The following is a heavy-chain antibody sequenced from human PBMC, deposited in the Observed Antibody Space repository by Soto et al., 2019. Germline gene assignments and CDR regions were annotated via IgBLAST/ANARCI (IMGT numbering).Heavy chain of an antibody. J-gene: IGHJ4*02. D-gene: IGHD5-12*01. CDR1: GGSISSSSYY. V-gene: IGHV4-39*01. CDR2: IYYSGST. Sequence: SETLSLTCTVSGGSISSSSYYWGWIRQPPGKGLEWIGSIYYSGSTYYNPSLKSRVTISVDTSKNQFSLKLSSVTAADTAVYYCARRKAGIVATTSTRPFDYWGQGTLVTVSS. CDR3: ARRKAGIVATTSTRPFDY.